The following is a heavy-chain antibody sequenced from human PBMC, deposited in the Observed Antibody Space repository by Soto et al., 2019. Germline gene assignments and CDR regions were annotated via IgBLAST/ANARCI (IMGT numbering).Heavy chain of an antibody. Sequence: GGSLRLSCAASGFTFSSYSMNWVRQAPGKGLEWVSSISSSSSYIYYADSVKGRFTISRDNAKNSLYLQMNSLRAEDTAVYYCATEDWSGYYRVDYWGQGTLVTVSS. J-gene: IGHJ4*02. CDR2: ISSSSSYI. CDR1: GFTFSSYS. D-gene: IGHD3-3*01. V-gene: IGHV3-21*01. CDR3: ATEDWSGYYRVDY.